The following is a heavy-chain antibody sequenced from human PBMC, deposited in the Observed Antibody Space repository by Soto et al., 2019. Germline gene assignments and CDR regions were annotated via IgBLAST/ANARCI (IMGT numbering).Heavy chain of an antibody. CDR3: ARGGDAYKMGRY. CDR2: IHFSGSI. Sequence: SETLSLTCXVSGGSISSYYWSWIRQPPGKGLEWIGYIHFSGSIHYNPSLKSRVTISVDTSKNQLSLNLSSVSAADTAVYHCARGGDAYKMGRYWGQGTRVTVSS. J-gene: IGHJ4*02. D-gene: IGHD3-10*01. V-gene: IGHV4-59*12. CDR1: GGSISSYY.